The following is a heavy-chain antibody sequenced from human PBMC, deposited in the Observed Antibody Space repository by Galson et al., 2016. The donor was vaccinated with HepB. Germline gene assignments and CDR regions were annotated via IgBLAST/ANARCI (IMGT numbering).Heavy chain of an antibody. Sequence: SLRLSCAASGFTFSSYAMSWVRQAPGKGLEWVSAISGRGVSTYYADSVKGRFTISRDNSKNTLYLQMNSLRAEDTAVYYCAKGDGVVTVYYYYGMDVWGQGTPVTVSS. D-gene: IGHD2-21*02. J-gene: IGHJ6*02. V-gene: IGHV3-23*01. CDR1: GFTFSSYA. CDR2: ISGRGVST. CDR3: AKGDGVVTVYYYYGMDV.